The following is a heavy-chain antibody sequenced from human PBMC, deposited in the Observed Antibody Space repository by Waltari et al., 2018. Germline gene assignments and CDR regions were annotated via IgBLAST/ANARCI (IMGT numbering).Heavy chain of an antibody. Sequence: QVQLQESGPGLVKPSQTLSLTCTVSGGSISSGSYYWSWIRSPAGKGMEWIGRIYTSGSTNYNPSLKSRVTISVDTSKNQFSLKLSSVTAADTAVYYCARGAYCGGDCSNYWGQGTLVTVSS. CDR2: IYTSGST. V-gene: IGHV4-61*02. CDR1: GGSISSGSYY. D-gene: IGHD2-21*01. CDR3: ARGAYCGGDCSNY. J-gene: IGHJ4*02.